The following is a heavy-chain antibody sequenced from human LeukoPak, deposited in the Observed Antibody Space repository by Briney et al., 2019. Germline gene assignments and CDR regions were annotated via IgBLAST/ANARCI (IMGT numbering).Heavy chain of an antibody. CDR3: ARVPPRYCSGGSCYSEDY. V-gene: IGHV3-21*01. D-gene: IGHD2-15*01. CDR2: ISSSSSYI. Sequence: PGGSLRLSCATSGFTFRNYAMHWVRQAPGKGLEWVSSISSSSSYIYYADSVKGRFTISRDNAKNSLYLQMNSLRAEDTAVYYCARVPPRYCSGGSCYSEDYWGQGTLVTVSS. CDR1: GFTFRNYA. J-gene: IGHJ4*02.